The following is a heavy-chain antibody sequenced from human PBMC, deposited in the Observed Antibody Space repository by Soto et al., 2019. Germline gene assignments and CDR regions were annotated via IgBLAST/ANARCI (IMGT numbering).Heavy chain of an antibody. CDR2: IIPIFGTA. Sequence: QVQLVQSGAEVKKPGSSVKVSCKASGGTFSSYAISWVRQAPGQGLEWMGGIIPIFGTANYAQKFQGRVTITADESTSTAYMELSSLRSEDTAVYHCARDAHVDIVATWYYFDYWGQGTLVTVSS. D-gene: IGHD5-12*01. CDR3: ARDAHVDIVATWYYFDY. V-gene: IGHV1-69*01. J-gene: IGHJ4*02. CDR1: GGTFSSYA.